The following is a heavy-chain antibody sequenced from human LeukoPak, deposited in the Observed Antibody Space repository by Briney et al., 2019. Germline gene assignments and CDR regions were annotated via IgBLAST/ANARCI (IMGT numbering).Heavy chain of an antibody. V-gene: IGHV3-53*04. Sequence: GGSLRLSCAASGFTFSSYSMSWVRQAPGKGLEWVSVIYSGGSTYYADSVKGRFTISRHNSKNTLYLQMNSLRAEDTAVYYCARERQYCSGGSCYSNWFDPWGQGTLVTVSS. CDR3: ARERQYCSGGSCYSNWFDP. J-gene: IGHJ5*02. CDR2: IYSGGST. CDR1: GFTFSSYS. D-gene: IGHD2-15*01.